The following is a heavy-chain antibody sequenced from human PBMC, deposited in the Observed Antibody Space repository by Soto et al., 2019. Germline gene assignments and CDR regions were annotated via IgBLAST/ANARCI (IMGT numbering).Heavy chain of an antibody. V-gene: IGHV4-39*01. CDR3: ARLRQQLVLY. CDR2: IYYSGST. J-gene: IGHJ4*02. Sequence: SETLSLTCTVSGGSISSSSYYWGWIRQPPGKGLEWIGSIYYSGSTYYNPSLKSRVTISVDTSKNQFSLKLSSVTAADTAVYYCARLRQQLVLYWGQGTLVTVSS. D-gene: IGHD6-13*01. CDR1: GGSISSSSYY.